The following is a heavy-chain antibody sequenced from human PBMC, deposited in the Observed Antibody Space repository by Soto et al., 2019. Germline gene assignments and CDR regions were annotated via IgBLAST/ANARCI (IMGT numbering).Heavy chain of an antibody. D-gene: IGHD3-10*01. CDR2: IYPGDSDT. J-gene: IGHJ5*02. Sequence: PGESLKISCKGSGDSFTSYWIGWVRQMPGKGLEWMGIIYPGDSDTRYSPSFQGQVTISADKSISTAYLQWSSLKASDTAMYYCARPRSYYVSEFDPWGQGTLVTVSS. CDR3: ARPRSYYVSEFDP. CDR1: GDSFTSYW. V-gene: IGHV5-51*01.